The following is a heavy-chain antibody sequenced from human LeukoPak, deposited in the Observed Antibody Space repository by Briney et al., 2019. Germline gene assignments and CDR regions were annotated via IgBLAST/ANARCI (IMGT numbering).Heavy chain of an antibody. CDR1: GGSFSGYS. V-gene: IGHV4-34*01. CDR2: INHGGST. CDR3: ARGTDPYYCGGGSCCYYYGLDV. Sequence: PSETLSLTCAVYGGSFSGYSWTWVRQPPGKGLEWIGEINHGGSTNYNPSLKSRVTISVDTSMNQFSLKLTSVTAADTAVYYCARGTDPYYCGGGSCCYYYGLDVWGQGTTVTVSS. D-gene: IGHD2-15*01. J-gene: IGHJ6*02.